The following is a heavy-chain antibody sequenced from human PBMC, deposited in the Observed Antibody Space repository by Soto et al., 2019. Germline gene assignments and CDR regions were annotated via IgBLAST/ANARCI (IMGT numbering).Heavy chain of an antibody. V-gene: IGHV1-2*06. J-gene: IGHJ4*02. CDR2: INPNSGGT. Sequence: GASVKVSCKASGYTFSAYYIHWVRQAPGQGPGQGPEWMGRINPNSGGTDFAQKFRGRVTLTRDTSISTAYMDLSGLTSDDTAVYYCARQYYDLLTGDNRGAVDYWGQGTLVTVS. CDR3: ARQYYDLLTGDNRGAVDY. D-gene: IGHD3-9*01. CDR1: GYTFSAYY.